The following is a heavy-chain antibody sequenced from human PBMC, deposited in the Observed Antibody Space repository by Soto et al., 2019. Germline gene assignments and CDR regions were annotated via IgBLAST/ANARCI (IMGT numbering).Heavy chain of an antibody. Sequence: SETLSLTCTVSGGSISSYYWSWIRQPPGKGLEWIGYIYYSGSTNYNPSLKSRVTISVDTSKNQFSLKLSSVTAADTAVYYCARGYSGYDSYDYWGQGTLVTVSS. J-gene: IGHJ4*02. CDR2: IYYSGST. CDR1: GGSISSYY. V-gene: IGHV4-59*01. D-gene: IGHD5-12*01. CDR3: ARGYSGYDSYDY.